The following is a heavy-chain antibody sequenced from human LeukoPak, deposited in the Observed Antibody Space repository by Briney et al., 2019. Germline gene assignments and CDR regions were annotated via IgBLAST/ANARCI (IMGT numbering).Heavy chain of an antibody. V-gene: IGHV4-34*01. CDR2: INHSGST. Sequence: SENLSLTCAVYGGSFSGYYWSWLRQPPGKGLEWIGEINHSGSTNYNPSLKSRVTISVDTSKNQFSLKLSSVTAADTAVYYCARGAPHYYGSGSYFNWFDPWGQGTLVTVSS. D-gene: IGHD3-10*01. J-gene: IGHJ5*02. CDR3: ARGAPHYYGSGSYFNWFDP. CDR1: GGSFSGYY.